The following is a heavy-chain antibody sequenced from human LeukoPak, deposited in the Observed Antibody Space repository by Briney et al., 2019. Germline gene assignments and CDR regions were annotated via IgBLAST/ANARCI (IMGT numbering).Heavy chain of an antibody. J-gene: IGHJ4*02. CDR2: IYYSGST. CDR1: GGSISSSSYY. D-gene: IGHD1-26*01. V-gene: IGHV4-39*07. Sequence: SETLSLTCTVSGGSISSSSYYWRWIRQPPGKGLELIGSIYYSGSTYYNPSLKSRVTISVDTSKNQFSLKLSSVTAADTAVYYCARDRAVGATWRIDYWGQGTLVTVSS. CDR3: ARDRAVGATWRIDY.